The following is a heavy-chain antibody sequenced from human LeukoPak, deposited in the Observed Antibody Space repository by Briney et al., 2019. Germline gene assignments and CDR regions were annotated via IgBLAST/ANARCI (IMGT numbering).Heavy chain of an antibody. D-gene: IGHD4-17*01. CDR3: AKARSSTVTTSFDY. Sequence: GGSLRLSCAASGFTFSGYWMHWVRQAPGKGLVWVSRIDSDGSVINYADSVKGRFTISRDNSKNTLYLQMNSLRAEDTAVYYCAKARSSTVTTSFDYWGQGTLVTVSS. CDR2: IDSDGSVI. CDR1: GFTFSGYW. J-gene: IGHJ4*02. V-gene: IGHV3-74*01.